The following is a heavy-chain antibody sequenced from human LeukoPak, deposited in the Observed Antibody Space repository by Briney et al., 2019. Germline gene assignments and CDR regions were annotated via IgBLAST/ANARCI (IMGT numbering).Heavy chain of an antibody. CDR1: GGTFSSYA. D-gene: IGHD5-12*01. CDR2: IIPIFGTA. J-gene: IGHJ6*04. CDR3: ARLSTIVATINVDYYYGMDV. V-gene: IGHV1-69*06. Sequence: VASVKVSCKASGGTFSSYAISWVRQAPGQGLEWMGGIIPIFGTANYAQKFQGRVTITADKSTSTAYMELGSLRSEDTAVYYCARLSTIVATINVDYYYGMDVWGKGTTVTVSS.